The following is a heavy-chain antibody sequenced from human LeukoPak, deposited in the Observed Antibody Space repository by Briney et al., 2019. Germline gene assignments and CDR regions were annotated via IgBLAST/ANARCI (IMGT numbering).Heavy chain of an antibody. CDR2: INWNGGST. CDR1: GFTFEDYG. J-gene: IGHJ4*02. Sequence: GGSLRLSCAASGFTFEDYGMSWVRHAPGKGLEWVSGINWNGGSTVYADSVKGRFTISRDNAKNSLYLQMNSLGAEDTALYYCARDPDSSGYYYDYFDYWGQGTLVTVSP. CDR3: ARDPDSSGYYYDYFDY. D-gene: IGHD3-22*01. V-gene: IGHV3-20*04.